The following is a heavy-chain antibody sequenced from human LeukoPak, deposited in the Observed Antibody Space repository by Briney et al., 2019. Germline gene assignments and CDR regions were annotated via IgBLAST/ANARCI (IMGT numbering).Heavy chain of an antibody. CDR2: ISYDGSDK. CDR3: AKGRYCSSTSCYNTGYLDY. CDR1: GFTFSSYG. D-gene: IGHD2-2*02. Sequence: GGSLRLSCAASGFTFSSYGMHWVRQAPGKGLEWVAVISYDGSDKYYADSVKGRFTISRDNSKNTLYLQMNSLRAEDTAVYYCAKGRYCSSTSCYNTGYLDYWGQGTLVTVSS. V-gene: IGHV3-30*18. J-gene: IGHJ4*02.